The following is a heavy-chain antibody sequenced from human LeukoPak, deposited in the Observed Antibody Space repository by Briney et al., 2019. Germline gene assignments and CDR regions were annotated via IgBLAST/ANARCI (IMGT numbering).Heavy chain of an antibody. CDR1: GFIFSTYG. V-gene: IGHV3-30*02. J-gene: IGHJ4*02. CDR3: AKEPITVAGNELGY. CDR2: LRSDGTDH. D-gene: IGHD6-19*01. Sequence: GGSLRLSCAASGFIFSTYGMHWIRQAPGKGLEWVAFLRSDGTDHHYADSVQGRFTISRDNSKSTLFLQMNSLRAEDTAVYYCAKEPITVAGNELGYWGQGTLVTVSS.